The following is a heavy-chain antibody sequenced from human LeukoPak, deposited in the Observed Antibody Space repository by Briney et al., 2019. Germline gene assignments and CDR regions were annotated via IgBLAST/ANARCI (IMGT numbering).Heavy chain of an antibody. D-gene: IGHD2-15*01. Sequence: SGGSLRLSCAASGFTVSSNYMSWVRQAPGKGLEWVSIIYSGGSTYYADSVKGRFTISRDSSKNTLYLQMNSLRAEDTAVYHCVREGYCSTSGCYSPFWGQGTLVTVSS. J-gene: IGHJ4*02. CDR1: GFTVSSNY. CDR2: IYSGGST. V-gene: IGHV3-53*01. CDR3: VREGYCSTSGCYSPF.